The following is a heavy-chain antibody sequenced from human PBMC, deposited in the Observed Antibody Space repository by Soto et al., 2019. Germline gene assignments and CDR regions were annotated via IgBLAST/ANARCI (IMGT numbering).Heavy chain of an antibody. Sequence: QVQLQESGPGLVKPSETLSLTCTVSGGSIGIYNWTWIRQPPGKGLEWIGYIYYSGNPNYNPSLKSRVTISVDKSKNQFSLNLSSVTAADTAVYYCAREEWELLGGAHGFDIWGQGTMVTVSS. CDR1: GGSIGIYN. D-gene: IGHD1-26*01. CDR2: IYYSGNP. CDR3: AREEWELLGGAHGFDI. V-gene: IGHV4-59*01. J-gene: IGHJ3*02.